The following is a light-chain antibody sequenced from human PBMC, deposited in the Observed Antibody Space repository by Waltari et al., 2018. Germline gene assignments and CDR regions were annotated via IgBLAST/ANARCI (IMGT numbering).Light chain of an antibody. Sequence: QSALTQPASVSGSPGPSITISCTGTSSDIGGYNYVSWYQQVPGKAPKLMIYDVSNRPSGVSSRFSGSKSGNTASLTISGLQAEDEADYFCSSYIDSSTLELFGGGTSLTVL. J-gene: IGLJ2*01. CDR3: SSYIDSSTLEL. CDR2: DVS. V-gene: IGLV2-14*03. CDR1: SSDIGGYNY.